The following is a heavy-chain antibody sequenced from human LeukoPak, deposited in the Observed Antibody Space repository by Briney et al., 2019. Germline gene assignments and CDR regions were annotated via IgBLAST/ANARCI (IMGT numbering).Heavy chain of an antibody. Sequence: GGSLRLSCAASGFVVSDNYISWVRQAPGKGLEWISIIYSGNHTSYTDSVKGRFIISRDNSKNMVYLQMNSLRPDDTAVYYCAREGVATAGTAYDYWGQGTLVAVSS. V-gene: IGHV3-66*01. CDR3: AREGVATAGTAYDY. D-gene: IGHD3-3*01. CDR2: IYSGNHT. CDR1: GFVVSDNY. J-gene: IGHJ4*02.